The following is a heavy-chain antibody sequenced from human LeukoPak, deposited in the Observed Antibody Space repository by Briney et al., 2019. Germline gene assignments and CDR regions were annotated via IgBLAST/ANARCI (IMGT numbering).Heavy chain of an antibody. V-gene: IGHV3-11*04. J-gene: IGHJ4*02. CDR2: ISSSGSTI. D-gene: IGHD4-11*01. Sequence: GGSLRLSCTASGFTFTEYYMNWIRQAPGEGLEWVSYISSSGSTIYYADSVKGRFTISRDNAKNSVCLEMNSLRAEDTAVYYCARDPPNINYRGGYFDYWGQGTLVTVSS. CDR3: ARDPPNINYRGGYFDY. CDR1: GFTFTEYY.